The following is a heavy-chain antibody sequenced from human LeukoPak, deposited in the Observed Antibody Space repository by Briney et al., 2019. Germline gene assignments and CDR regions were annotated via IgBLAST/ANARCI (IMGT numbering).Heavy chain of an antibody. CDR1: GFTFSSYA. CDR3: ARWGNDYSQFDS. Sequence: GGSLRLSCAASGFTFSSYAMSWVRQAPGKGLEWVSVVSGSGDNTNYADSVKGRFTISRDNSKNTLFLQMNSLRTEDTAVYFCARWGNDYSQFDSWGQGTLVTVS. CDR2: VSGSGDNT. D-gene: IGHD4-11*01. V-gene: IGHV3-23*01. J-gene: IGHJ4*02.